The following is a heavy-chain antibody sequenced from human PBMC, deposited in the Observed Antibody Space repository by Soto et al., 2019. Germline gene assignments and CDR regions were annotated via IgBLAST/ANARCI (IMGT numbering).Heavy chain of an antibody. CDR3: ERDHTIFGVFPWFDP. V-gene: IGHV3-21*01. J-gene: IGHJ5*02. CDR1: GFTFSSYS. D-gene: IGHD3-3*01. CDR2: ISSSSSYI. Sequence: PGGSLRLSCAASGFTFSSYSMNCVRQAPRKGLEWVSSISSSSSYIYYADSVKGRFTISRDNAKNSLYLQMNSLRAEDTAVYYCERDHTIFGVFPWFDPWGQGTLVTVSS.